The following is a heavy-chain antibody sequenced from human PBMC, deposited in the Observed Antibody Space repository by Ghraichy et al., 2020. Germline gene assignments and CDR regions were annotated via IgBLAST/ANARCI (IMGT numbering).Heavy chain of an antibody. J-gene: IGHJ6*02. V-gene: IGHV3-30-3*01. Sequence: GGSLRLSCAASGFTFSSYAMHWVRQAPGKGLEWVAVLSYDGNNKYYADSVKGRFTISRDNSKNTLYLQMNSLRAEDTAMYYCARDGDRNYYVMDVWGQGTTVTVSS. CDR2: LSYDGNNK. CDR1: GFTFSSYA. CDR3: ARDGDRNYYVMDV. D-gene: IGHD7-27*01.